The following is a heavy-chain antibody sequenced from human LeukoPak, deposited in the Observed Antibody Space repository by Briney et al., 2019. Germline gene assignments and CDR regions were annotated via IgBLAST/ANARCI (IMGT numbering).Heavy chain of an antibody. J-gene: IGHJ3*02. CDR1: GFTLKIYP. D-gene: IGHD4-17*01. CDR3: AREGVQTTVDAFDI. CDR2: ISHDGSDK. Sequence: PGGSLRLSCAASGFTLKIYPMHWVRQGPGKGLEWLSVISHDGSDKNNADSVKGRFIISRDNSKNTVFLQLNSLRPEDTAMYYCAREGVQTTVDAFDIWGLGTMVIVSS. V-gene: IGHV3-30*04.